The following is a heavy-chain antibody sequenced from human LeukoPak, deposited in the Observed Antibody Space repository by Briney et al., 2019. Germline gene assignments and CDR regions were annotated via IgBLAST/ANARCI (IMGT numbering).Heavy chain of an antibody. D-gene: IGHD3-3*01. J-gene: IGHJ3*02. CDR2: IRYDGSNK. CDR1: GFTFSSYG. CDR3: ARHGVVEPDAFDI. Sequence: GGSLRLSCAASGFTFSSYGMHWVRQAPGKELEWVAFIRYDGSNKYYADSVKGRFTISRDNAKNSLYLQMNSLRAEDTALYYCARHGVVEPDAFDIWGQGTMVTVSS. V-gene: IGHV3-30*02.